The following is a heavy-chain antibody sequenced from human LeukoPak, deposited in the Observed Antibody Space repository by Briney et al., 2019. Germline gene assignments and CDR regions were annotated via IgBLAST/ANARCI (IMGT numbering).Heavy chain of an antibody. CDR2: IYGSGST. V-gene: IGHV4-59*01. D-gene: IGHD1-1*01. CDR3: AREGTSGTHLNWFDP. J-gene: IGHJ5*02. CDR1: GGSISSYY. Sequence: SETLSLTCTVSGGSISSYYWSWIRQPPGKGLEWIGHIYGSGSTNYNPSLKSRVTLTVDTSKNQFSLKLSSVTAAVTAVYYCAREGTSGTHLNWFDPWGQATLVTVSS.